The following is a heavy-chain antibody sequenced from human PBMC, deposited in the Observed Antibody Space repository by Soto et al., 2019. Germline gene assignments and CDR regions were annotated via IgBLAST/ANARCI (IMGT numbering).Heavy chain of an antibody. J-gene: IGHJ4*02. CDR3: ARDPPPPDY. CDR1: GYTFASYA. V-gene: IGHV1-18*01. Sequence: ASVKVSCKASGYTFASYAISWMRQAPGQGLEWIGWISAYNGNTNYAQKLQGRVTMTTDTSTSTAYMELRSLRSDDTAVYYCARDPPPPDYWGQGTLVTSPQ. CDR2: ISAYNGNT.